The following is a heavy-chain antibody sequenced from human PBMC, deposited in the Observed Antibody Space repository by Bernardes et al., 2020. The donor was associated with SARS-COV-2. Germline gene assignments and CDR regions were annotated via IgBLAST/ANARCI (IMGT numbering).Heavy chain of an antibody. J-gene: IGHJ4*02. D-gene: IGHD3-22*01. V-gene: IGHV3-9*01. CDR3: AKAVYYDSTGQLDC. Sequence: GWSLRLSCAASGFTLDDYALHWVRQAPGKGLECVSGISCNSGSIGYADSVKGRFTISRDNAKNSLYLQMNSLRAEYTALYYCAKAVYYDSTGQLDCWGRGTLVTVA. CDR2: ISCNSGSI. CDR1: GFTLDDYA.